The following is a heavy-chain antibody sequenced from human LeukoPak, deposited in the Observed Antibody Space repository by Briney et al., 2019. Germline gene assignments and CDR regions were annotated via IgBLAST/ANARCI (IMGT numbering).Heavy chain of an antibody. CDR2: IYYSGST. D-gene: IGHD5-12*01. V-gene: IGHV4-59*01. Sequence: SETLSLTCTVSGGSISSYYWSWIRQPPGKGLEWIGYIYYSGSTNYNPSLKSRVTISVDTSKNQFSLKLSSVTAADTAVYYCARGKQWLPTDFDYWGQGTLVTVSS. J-gene: IGHJ4*02. CDR3: ARGKQWLPTDFDY. CDR1: GGSISSYY.